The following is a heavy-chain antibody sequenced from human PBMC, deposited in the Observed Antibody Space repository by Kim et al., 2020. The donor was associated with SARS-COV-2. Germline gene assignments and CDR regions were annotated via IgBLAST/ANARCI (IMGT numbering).Heavy chain of an antibody. J-gene: IGHJ4*02. CDR3: ARVHANRGVMDF. CDR2: VSRTT. Sequence: ASEKVSCKASGYTFTSYGISWVRLVPGQGLEWMGWVSRTTNDARQFLGRVTSTTDTSTDTAYMELRTLTSDDTAVYYCARVHANRGVMDFWGQGTLVTVS. CDR1: GYTFTSYG. V-gene: IGHV1-18*01. D-gene: IGHD3-10*01.